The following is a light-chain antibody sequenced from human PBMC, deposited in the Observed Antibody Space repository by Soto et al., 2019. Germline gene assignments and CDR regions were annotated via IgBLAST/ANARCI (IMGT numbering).Light chain of an antibody. Sequence: QSVLTQPASVSGSPGQSITISCIGTSSDVGGYNYVSWYQHHPDKAPKLLIYEVINRPSGVSNRFSGSKSGNTASLTIYGLQAEDEADYYCASYTNSGSVFGGGTKLTVL. CDR3: ASYTNSGSV. J-gene: IGLJ2*01. CDR2: EVI. V-gene: IGLV2-14*01. CDR1: SSDVGGYNY.